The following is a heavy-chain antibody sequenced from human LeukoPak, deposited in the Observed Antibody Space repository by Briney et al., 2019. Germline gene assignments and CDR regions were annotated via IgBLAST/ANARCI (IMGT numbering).Heavy chain of an antibody. CDR1: GFTFSSYA. Sequence: GESLRLSCAASGFTFSSYAMHWVRQAPGKGLEWVAVISYDGSNKYYADSVKGRFTISRDNSKNTLYLQMNSLRAEDTAVYYCAREYYGSGSFLDYWGQGTLVTVSS. CDR3: AREYYGSGSFLDY. CDR2: ISYDGSNK. D-gene: IGHD3-10*01. J-gene: IGHJ4*02. V-gene: IGHV3-30*04.